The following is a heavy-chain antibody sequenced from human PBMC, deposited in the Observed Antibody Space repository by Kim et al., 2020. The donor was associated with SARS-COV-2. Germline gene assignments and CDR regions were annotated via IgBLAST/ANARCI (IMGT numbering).Heavy chain of an antibody. D-gene: IGHD3-10*01. CDR1: GYSFTNYW. Sequence: GESLKISCKGSGYSFTNYWIGWVRQMPGKGLEWMGIIYPGDSDTRYSPSFQGQVTISADKSITTAYLQWSSLKASDTARYYCARHGGSGSYHSPSGYWGQGTLVTVSS. J-gene: IGHJ4*02. CDR3: ARHGGSGSYHSPSGY. V-gene: IGHV5-51*01. CDR2: IYPGDSDT.